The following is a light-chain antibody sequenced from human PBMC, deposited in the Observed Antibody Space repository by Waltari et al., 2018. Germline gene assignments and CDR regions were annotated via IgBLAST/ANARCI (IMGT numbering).Light chain of an antibody. CDR3: CSYAGSYSVV. Sequence: QSALTQPASVSGSPGQSITISCTGTSSDVGSYNLVSWYQHHPGKAPKLIIYEGSKRPSGVSNRFSGSKSGNTASLTISGLQPEDEADYYCCSYAGSYSVVFGGGTKLTVL. J-gene: IGLJ2*01. CDR1: SSDVGSYNL. V-gene: IGLV2-23*01. CDR2: EGS.